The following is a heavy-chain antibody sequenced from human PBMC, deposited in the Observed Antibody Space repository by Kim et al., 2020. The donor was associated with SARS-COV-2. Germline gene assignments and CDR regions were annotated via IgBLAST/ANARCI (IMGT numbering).Heavy chain of an antibody. Sequence: VKGRFTIARDNSKNSLYLQMNSVRAEDTAVYYGAKVRCSGGSCYGFDPWGQGTLVTVSS. J-gene: IGHJ5*02. CDR3: AKVRCSGGSCYGFDP. D-gene: IGHD2-15*01. V-gene: IGHV3-33*06.